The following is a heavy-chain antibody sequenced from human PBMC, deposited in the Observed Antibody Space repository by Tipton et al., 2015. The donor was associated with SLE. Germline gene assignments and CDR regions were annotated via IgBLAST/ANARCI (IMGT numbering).Heavy chain of an antibody. CDR3: ARVSVADYYFDY. Sequence: LRLSCAVYGGSFSGYYWSWIRQPPGKGLEWIGEINHSGSTNYNPSLKSRVTISVDTSKNQFSLKLSSVTAADTAVYYCARVSVADYYFDYWGQGTLVTVSS. D-gene: IGHD6-19*01. V-gene: IGHV4-34*01. CDR2: INHSGST. CDR1: GGSFSGYY. J-gene: IGHJ4*02.